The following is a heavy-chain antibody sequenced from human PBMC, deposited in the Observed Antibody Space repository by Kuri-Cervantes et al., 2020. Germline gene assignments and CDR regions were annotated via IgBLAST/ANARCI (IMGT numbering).Heavy chain of an antibody. CDR2: ISDSGDRT. CDR3: ARDGYSSGWYGGGFDY. Sequence: GESLKISCAASGFTFSSNAMTWVRQAPGKGLGWVSSISDSGDRTYYADSMKGRFTISRDNSKNTLYLQMNSLRAEDTAVYYCARDGYSSGWYGGGFDYWGQGTLVTVSS. CDR1: GFTFSSNA. J-gene: IGHJ4*02. D-gene: IGHD6-19*01. V-gene: IGHV3-23*01.